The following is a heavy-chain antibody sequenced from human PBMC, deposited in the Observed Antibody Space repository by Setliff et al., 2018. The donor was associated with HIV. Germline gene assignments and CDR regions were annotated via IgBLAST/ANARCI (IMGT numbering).Heavy chain of an antibody. J-gene: IGHJ3*02. Sequence: GASVKVSCKASGGTFSTSAISWMRQAPGQGLEWMGEIIPFFGSANYAQKFQGRLTITADASSSTAYMDLSSLTSEDTAVYYCARRHFYDSSGQVWAFDIWGQGTMVTVSS. CDR3: ARRHFYDSSGQVWAFDI. D-gene: IGHD3-22*01. V-gene: IGHV1-69*13. CDR1: GGTFSTSA. CDR2: IIPFFGSA.